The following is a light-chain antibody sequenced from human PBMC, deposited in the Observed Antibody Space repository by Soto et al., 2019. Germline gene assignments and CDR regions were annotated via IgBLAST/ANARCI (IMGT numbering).Light chain of an antibody. J-gene: IGKJ1*01. CDR3: HQYNNWWT. V-gene: IGKV3-15*01. Sequence: EIVMTQSPATLSVSPGERATLSCRASQSVSNNLAWYQKKPGQAPRLLIYGASTRDTGIPARFSGSGSGTEFTLTISSLQSEDFAFYYCHQYNNWWTFGQGTRVDIK. CDR1: QSVSNN. CDR2: GAS.